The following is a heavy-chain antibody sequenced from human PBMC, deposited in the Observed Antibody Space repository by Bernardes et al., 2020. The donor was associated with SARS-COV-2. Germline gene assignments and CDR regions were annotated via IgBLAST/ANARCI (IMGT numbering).Heavy chain of an antibody. V-gene: IGHV1-2*06. CDR2: INPNSGGT. CDR3: ARVHSSGWYSPVN. CDR1: GYTFTGYY. Sequence: ASVKVSCKASGYTFTGYYMHWVRQAPGQGLEWMGRINPNSGGTNYAQKFQGRDTMTRDTSISTAYMELSRLRSDDTAVYYCARVHSSGWYSPVNWGQGTLVTVSS. J-gene: IGHJ4*02. D-gene: IGHD6-19*01.